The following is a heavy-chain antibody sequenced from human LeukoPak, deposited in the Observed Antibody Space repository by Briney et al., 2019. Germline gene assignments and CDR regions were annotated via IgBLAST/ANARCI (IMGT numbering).Heavy chain of an antibody. V-gene: IGHV1-46*01. Sequence: ASVKVSCKASGYTFTSYYMHWVRQAPGQGLEWMGIINPSGGSTSYAQKFQGRVTMTRDTSTSTVYMELSSLRSEDTAVYYCARDSRVTMVRGVFDYWGQGTLVTVSS. J-gene: IGHJ4*02. CDR3: ARDSRVTMVRGVFDY. CDR2: INPSGGST. D-gene: IGHD3-10*01. CDR1: GYTFTSYY.